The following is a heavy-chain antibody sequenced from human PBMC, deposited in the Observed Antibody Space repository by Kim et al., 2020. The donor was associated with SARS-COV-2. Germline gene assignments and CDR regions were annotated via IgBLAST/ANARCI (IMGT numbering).Heavy chain of an antibody. J-gene: IGHJ4*02. D-gene: IGHD1-1*01. CDR2: DGSEK. CDR3: VSTNTFDY. Sequence: DGSEKNYVDSVKGRFTISRDNAKNSLSLQMNSLGADDTAVYYCVSTNTFDYWGQGTLVTVSS. V-gene: IGHV3-7*03.